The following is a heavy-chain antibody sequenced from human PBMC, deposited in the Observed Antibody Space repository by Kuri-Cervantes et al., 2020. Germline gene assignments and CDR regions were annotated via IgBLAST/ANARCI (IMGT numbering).Heavy chain of an antibody. V-gene: IGHV1-24*01. D-gene: IGHD3-9*01. Sequence: ASVKVSCKVSGYTLTELSMHWVRQAPGKGLEWMGGFDPEDGETIYAQKLQGWVTMTRDTSISTAYMELSRLRSDDTAVYYCARGRLKRLVIPSYYFDYWEQGTLVTVSS. CDR1: GYTLTELS. CDR2: FDPEDGET. J-gene: IGHJ4*02. CDR3: ARGRLKRLVIPSYYFDY.